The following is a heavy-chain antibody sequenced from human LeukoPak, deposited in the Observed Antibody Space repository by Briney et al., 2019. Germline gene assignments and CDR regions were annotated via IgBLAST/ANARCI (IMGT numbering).Heavy chain of an antibody. CDR3: ARVYYYDSSGYYMPVGWFDP. CDR1: GGSISSSSYY. D-gene: IGHD3-22*01. Sequence: SETLSLTCTVSGGSISSSSYYWGWIRQPPGKGLEWIGSIYYSGGTYYNPSLKSRVTISVDTSKNQFSLMLSSVTAADTAVYYCARVYYYDSSGYYMPVGWFDPWGQGTLVTVSS. J-gene: IGHJ5*02. V-gene: IGHV4-39*07. CDR2: IYYSGGT.